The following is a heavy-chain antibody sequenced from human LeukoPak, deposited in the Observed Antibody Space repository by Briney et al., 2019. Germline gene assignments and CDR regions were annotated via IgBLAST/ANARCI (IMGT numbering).Heavy chain of an antibody. J-gene: IGHJ3*02. CDR2: IYSGGST. CDR1: GFTVSSNY. V-gene: IGHV3-53*01. CDR3: ARDSVGATAFDI. Sequence: GSLRLSCAASGFTVSSNYMSWVRQAPGKGLEWVSVIYSGGSTYYADSVKGRFTISRDNSKNTLYLQMNSLRAEDTAVYYCARDSVGATAFDIWGQGTMVTVSS. D-gene: IGHD1-26*01.